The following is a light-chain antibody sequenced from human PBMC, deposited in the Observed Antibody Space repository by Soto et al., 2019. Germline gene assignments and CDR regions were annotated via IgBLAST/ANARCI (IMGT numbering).Light chain of an antibody. CDR2: DVS. CDR3: QQYSIWRT. CDR1: QNVGSN. J-gene: IGKJ1*01. V-gene: IGKV3-15*01. Sequence: EIVITQSPATLSVSPGERATLSCRASQNVGSNLAWYQQKPGQAPRLLIYDVSTRVTGLPARFSGSGSGTEFTLTISSLQSEDFAVYYCQQYSIWRTFGQGTKVDIK.